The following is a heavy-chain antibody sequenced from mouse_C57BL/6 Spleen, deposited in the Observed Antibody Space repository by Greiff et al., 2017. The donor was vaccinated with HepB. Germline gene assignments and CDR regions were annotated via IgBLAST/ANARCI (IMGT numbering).Heavy chain of an antibody. J-gene: IGHJ2*01. V-gene: IGHV5-4*03. CDR3: ARKRQPDY. Sequence: EVKLVESGGGLVKPGGSLKLSCAASGFTFSSYAMSWVRQTPEKRLEWVATISDGGSYTYYPDNVKGRFTISRDNAKNNLYLQMSHLKSEDTAMYYCARKRQPDYWGQGTTLTVSS. D-gene: IGHD3-2*01. CDR1: GFTFSSYA. CDR2: ISDGGSYT.